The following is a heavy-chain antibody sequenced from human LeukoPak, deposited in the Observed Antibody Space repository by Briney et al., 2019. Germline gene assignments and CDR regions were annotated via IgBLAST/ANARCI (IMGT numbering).Heavy chain of an antibody. Sequence: GASVKVSCKASGGTLSTSAISWVRQAPGQGLEWMGGIIPMFGTPNYAQKFQGRVTVTMDASTNTAYMELCSLRSEDAAVYYCARARGYSYSSPFDYWGQGTLVTVSS. CDR2: IIPMFGTP. CDR1: GGTLSTSA. CDR3: ARARGYSYSSPFDY. J-gene: IGHJ4*02. V-gene: IGHV1-69*05. D-gene: IGHD5-18*01.